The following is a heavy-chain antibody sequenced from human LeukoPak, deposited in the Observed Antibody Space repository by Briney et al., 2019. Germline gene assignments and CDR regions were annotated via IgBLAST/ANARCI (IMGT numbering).Heavy chain of an antibody. V-gene: IGHV3-74*03. CDR3: ATSPVISRD. CDR2: IYSDVRRI. CDR1: GFTFSDSW. J-gene: IGHJ4*02. Sequence: GGSLRLSCAASGFTFSDSWMHWVRQAPGKGLEWVARIYSDVRRIKYADSVKGRFTISRDNAKNTLYLQMNALRVEDTAVYYCATSPVISRDWGQGTLVTVSS. D-gene: IGHD2-21*01.